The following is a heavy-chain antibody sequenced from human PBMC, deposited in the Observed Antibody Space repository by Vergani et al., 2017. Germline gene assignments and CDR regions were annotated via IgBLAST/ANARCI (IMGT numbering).Heavy chain of an antibody. J-gene: IGHJ5*02. Sequence: QVQLVQSGAEVKKPGASVKVSCKASGYTFTSYYMHWVRQAPGQGLEWMGIINPSGGSTSYAQKFQGRVTMTTDTSTSTAYMELRSLRSDDTAVYYCARDRGLAISWFDPWGQGTLVTVSS. CDR2: INPSGGST. CDR1: GYTFTSYY. D-gene: IGHD2-21*01. CDR3: ARDRGLAISWFDP. V-gene: IGHV1-46*01.